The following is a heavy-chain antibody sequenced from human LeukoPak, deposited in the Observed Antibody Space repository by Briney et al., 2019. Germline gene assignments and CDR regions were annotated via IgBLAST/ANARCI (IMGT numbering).Heavy chain of an antibody. CDR1: GFTFSSYA. V-gene: IGHV3-30-3*01. Sequence: PGGSLRLSCAASGFTFSSYAMSWVRQAPGKGLEWVAVISYDGSNKYYADSVKGRFTISRDNSKNTLYLQMNSLRAEDTAVYYCVVAGTLAEYFQHWGQGTLVTVSS. J-gene: IGHJ1*01. D-gene: IGHD6-19*01. CDR3: VVAGTLAEYFQH. CDR2: ISYDGSNK.